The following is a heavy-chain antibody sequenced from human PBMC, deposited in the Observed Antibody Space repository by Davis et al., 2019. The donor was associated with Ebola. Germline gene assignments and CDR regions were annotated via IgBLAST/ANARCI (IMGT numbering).Heavy chain of an antibody. J-gene: IGHJ5*02. CDR2: INPIFGTA. CDR1: GGTSSSNA. D-gene: IGHD3-10*01. Sequence: AASVKVSCKASGGTSSSNAISWVRQAPGQGLEWMGGINPIFGTANYAQKFQGRVTMTTDTSTSTAYMELRSLRSDDTAVYYCARGVTMVRAESWFDPWGQGTLVTVSS. V-gene: IGHV1-69*05. CDR3: ARGVTMVRAESWFDP.